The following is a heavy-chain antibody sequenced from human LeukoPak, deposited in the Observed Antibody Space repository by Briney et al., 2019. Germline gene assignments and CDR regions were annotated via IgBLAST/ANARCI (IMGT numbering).Heavy chain of an antibody. CDR1: AYRFSDYG. Sequence: ASVTVSFTPSAYRFSDYGISLLRQAPGPGLQWMGWISTYNGNAEYAQSLQGSATMTIETAPATAYLEVRGLISADTAVYNCARDLGEGAKRDLDFWGQGTLVTVSS. CDR3: ARDLGEGAKRDLDF. CDR2: ISTYNGNA. D-gene: IGHD1-26*01. V-gene: IGHV1-18*01. J-gene: IGHJ4*02.